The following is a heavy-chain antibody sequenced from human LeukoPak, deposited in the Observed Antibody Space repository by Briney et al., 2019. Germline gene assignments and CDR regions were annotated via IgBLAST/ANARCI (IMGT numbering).Heavy chain of an antibody. CDR2: IYPGHSDT. CDR1: GYSFVTYG. CDR3: ARRIQGYLDY. J-gene: IGHJ4*02. V-gene: IGHV5-51*01. Sequence: GESLKISCQTSGYSFVTYGIVWVRQMPGKDLEWVGLIYPGHSDTTYSPSFQGQVTISADKSTDTAYLHWNSLKASDTATYFCARRIQGYLDYWGLGTLVTVSS.